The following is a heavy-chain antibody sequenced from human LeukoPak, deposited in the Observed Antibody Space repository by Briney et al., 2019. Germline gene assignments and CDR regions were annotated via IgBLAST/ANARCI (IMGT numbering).Heavy chain of an antibody. V-gene: IGHV5-51*01. CDR2: IYPGDSDT. Sequence: SGEYPKISCKGSGYSFTSYWIGWVRQMPGKGLEWMGIIYPGDSDTRYSPSFQGQVTMSADKSISTAYLQWSSLKASDTAMYYCARRGSSDWRFDYWGQGTLVTVSS. J-gene: IGHJ4*02. CDR3: ARRGSSDWRFDY. CDR1: GYSFTSYW. D-gene: IGHD6-19*01.